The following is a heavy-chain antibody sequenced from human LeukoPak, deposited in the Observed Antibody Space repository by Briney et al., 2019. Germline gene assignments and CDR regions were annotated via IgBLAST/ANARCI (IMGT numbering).Heavy chain of an antibody. CDR2: FDPEDGET. J-gene: IGHJ4*02. CDR1: GYTLTGLS. Sequence: ASVKVSCKVSGYTLTGLSMHWVRQAPGKGLEWMGGFDPEDGETIYAQKFQGRVTMTEDTSTDTAYMELSSLRSEDTAVYYCATAVRYDSSATGDYWGQGTLVTVSS. CDR3: ATAVRYDSSATGDY. D-gene: IGHD3-22*01. V-gene: IGHV1-24*01.